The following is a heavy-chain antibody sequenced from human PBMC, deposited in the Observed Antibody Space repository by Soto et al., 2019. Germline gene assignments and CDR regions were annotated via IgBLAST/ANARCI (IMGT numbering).Heavy chain of an antibody. CDR1: GFTFSSYN. Sequence: PGGSLRLSCAASGFTFSSYNINWVRQAPGKGLEWVSVITTGGECRFYADSVKGRFTISRDNARNSLYLQLKSLRAEDTAVYYCAREWDCSGGTCYVFDYWGLGTLVTVSS. CDR2: ITTGGECR. J-gene: IGHJ4*02. V-gene: IGHV3-21*01. CDR3: AREWDCSGGTCYVFDY. D-gene: IGHD2-15*01.